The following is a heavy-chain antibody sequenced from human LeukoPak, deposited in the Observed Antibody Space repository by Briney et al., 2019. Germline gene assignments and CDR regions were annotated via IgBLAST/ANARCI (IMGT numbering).Heavy chain of an antibody. J-gene: IGHJ4*02. CDR3: ASGTGDLNY. D-gene: IGHD7-27*01. CDR2: ISYDGSNK. Sequence: GGSLRLSCAASGFTFSNYALHWVRQAPGKGLEWVAVISYDGSNKYYADSVKDRFTISRDNSKNTLYLQMNSLRAEDTAVYYCASGTGDLNYWGQGTLVTVSS. V-gene: IGHV3-30-3*01. CDR1: GFTFSNYA.